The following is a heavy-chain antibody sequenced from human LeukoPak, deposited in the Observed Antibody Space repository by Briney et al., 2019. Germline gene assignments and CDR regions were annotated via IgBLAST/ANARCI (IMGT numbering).Heavy chain of an antibody. CDR2: ISYDGSDK. V-gene: IGHV3-30*18. D-gene: IGHD3-22*01. Sequence: GRSHGLSRAVSGFTFSIYGMHWVSQAPGKGLEWVAVISYDGSDKYYADSVKGRFTISRDNSKSTLFLQMNSLRAEDTAVYYCAKGPDSSGYYSYVDYWGRGTLVTVSS. CDR1: GFTFSIYG. CDR3: AKGPDSSGYYSYVDY. J-gene: IGHJ4*02.